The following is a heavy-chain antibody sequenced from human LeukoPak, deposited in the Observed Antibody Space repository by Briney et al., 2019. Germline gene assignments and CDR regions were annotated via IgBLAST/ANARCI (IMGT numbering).Heavy chain of an antibody. CDR1: GLSVSSNY. J-gene: IGHJ4*02. V-gene: IGHV3-23*01. CDR3: AKAVGYRYVETYFDF. CDR2: ISGSGAST. D-gene: IGHD5-18*01. Sequence: PGGSLRLSCAASGLSVSSNYMSWVRQAPGKGLEWVSGISGSGASTSYADSVKGRFTISRDNSKNTLYLQMKNLRAEDTAVYYCAKAVGYRYVETYFDFWGQGTLVTVSS.